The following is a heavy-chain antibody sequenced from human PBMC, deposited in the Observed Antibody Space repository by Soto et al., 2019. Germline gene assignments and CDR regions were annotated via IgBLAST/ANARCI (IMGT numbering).Heavy chain of an antibody. V-gene: IGHV1-46*01. CDR1: GYTFTSYY. CDR2: INPSGGST. D-gene: IGHD6-19*01. CDR3: ARDRSGIAVRPGDMDV. Sequence: QVQLVQSGAEVKKPGASVKVSCKASGYTFTSYYMHWVRQAPGQGLEWMGIINPSGGSTSYAQKFQGRATMTRDTSTSTVYMELSSLRSEDTAVYYCARDRSGIAVRPGDMDVWGQGTTVTVSS. J-gene: IGHJ6*02.